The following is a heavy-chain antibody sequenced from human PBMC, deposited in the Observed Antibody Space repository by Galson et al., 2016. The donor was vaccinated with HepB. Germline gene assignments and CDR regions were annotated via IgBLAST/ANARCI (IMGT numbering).Heavy chain of an antibody. CDR2: INYAGDT. J-gene: IGHJ5*02. V-gene: IGHV4-34*01. Sequence: LRLSCATSGFNFSSYWMSWVRQAPGKGLEWIGEINYAGDTKYNPSLKSRVTISVDTSKTQFSLKLKSMTAADTAVYFCARVVGAATKWFDPWGQGTLVTVSS. CDR3: ARVVGAATKWFDP. D-gene: IGHD2-15*01. CDR1: GFNFSSYW.